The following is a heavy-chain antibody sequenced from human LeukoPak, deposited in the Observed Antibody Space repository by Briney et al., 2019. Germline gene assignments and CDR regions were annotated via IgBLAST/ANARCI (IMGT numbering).Heavy chain of an antibody. CDR3: AKGHRTTMTTSLDL. V-gene: IGHV3-30*18. D-gene: IGHD4-17*01. CDR1: GFNFGPYG. J-gene: IGHJ5*02. Sequence: PGRSLRLSCAAPGFNFGPYGMHWVRQAPGKGLEWLAVISYDGRNQDYADSVRGRFTISRDNSKKTMYLEMSGLRGDDTAVYYCAKGHRTTMTTSLDLWGQGTLVTVSS. CDR2: ISYDGRNQ.